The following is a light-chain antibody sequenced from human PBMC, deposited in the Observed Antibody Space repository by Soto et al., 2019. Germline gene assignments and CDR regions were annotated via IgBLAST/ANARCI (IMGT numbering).Light chain of an antibody. CDR1: SGSIASNY. J-gene: IGLJ2*01. CDR3: QSYDSGNQNVV. V-gene: IGLV6-57*04. Sequence: NFMLTQPHSVSESPGKTVTISCTRSSGSIASNYVQWYQQRPGSAPTTVIYEDNQRPSGVPDRFSGSIDSSSNSASLTISGLKTEDEADYGSQSYDSGNQNVVFGGGTELTVL. CDR2: EDN.